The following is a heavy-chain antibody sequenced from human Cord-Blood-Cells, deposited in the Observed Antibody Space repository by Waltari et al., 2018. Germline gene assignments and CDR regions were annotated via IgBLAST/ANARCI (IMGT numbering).Heavy chain of an antibody. V-gene: IGHV3-11*04. J-gene: IGHJ5*02. CDR2: ISSSGRTI. Sequence: GGSLRLSCAASGFTFSDYYMSLIRQAPGKGLEWVYYISSSGRTIYYAESVKGRFTISRDNAKNSLYLQMNSLRAEDTAVYYCARDKKYSSSSWFDPWGQGTLVTVSS. CDR1: GFTFSDYY. D-gene: IGHD6-6*01. CDR3: ARDKKYSSSSWFDP.